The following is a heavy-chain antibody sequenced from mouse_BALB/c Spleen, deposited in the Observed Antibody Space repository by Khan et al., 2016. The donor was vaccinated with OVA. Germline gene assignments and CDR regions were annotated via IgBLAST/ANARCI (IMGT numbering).Heavy chain of an antibody. J-gene: IGHJ2*01. CDR1: GFSLTSYG. D-gene: IGHD1-3*01. CDR2: IWAGGST. Sequence: VQLQESGPGLVAPSQTLSITCTVSGFSLTSYGVHWVRQPPGKGLVWLGVIWAGGSTNYYSALISRLSISKDNSKSQVFLKMNSPQTDDTSMYYCAGLEDIWGQGTTLTVSS. V-gene: IGHV2-9*02. CDR3: AGLEDI.